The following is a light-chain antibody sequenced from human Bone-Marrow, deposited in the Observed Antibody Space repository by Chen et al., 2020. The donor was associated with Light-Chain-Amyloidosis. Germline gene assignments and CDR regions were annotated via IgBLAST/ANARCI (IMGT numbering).Light chain of an antibody. CDR1: QSISYW. J-gene: IGKJ1*01. CDR3: QQYYSSPRT. V-gene: IGKV1-5*03. CDR2: KAS. Sequence: DIQMTQSPSTLYASVGDRVTITCRASQSISYWLAWYQQKPGKVPQLLISKASRLEDGVPSRFIGSGSGTEFSLTISSLQPEDFATYYCQQYYSSPRTFGQGTKVEIK.